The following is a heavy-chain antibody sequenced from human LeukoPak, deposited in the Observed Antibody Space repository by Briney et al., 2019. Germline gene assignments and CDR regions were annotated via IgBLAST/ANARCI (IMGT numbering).Heavy chain of an antibody. Sequence: SVKVSCKVSGGTFTNYALTWVRQAPGQGPEWMGDIITIFGTTNYAQNFQGRVTITADESSTTADMELSSLTSEDTAVYYCARSPYGDYVPYDYWGQGTLVTVSS. J-gene: IGHJ4*02. CDR1: GGTFTNYA. CDR2: IITIFGTT. V-gene: IGHV1-69*13. CDR3: ARSPYGDYVPYDY. D-gene: IGHD4-17*01.